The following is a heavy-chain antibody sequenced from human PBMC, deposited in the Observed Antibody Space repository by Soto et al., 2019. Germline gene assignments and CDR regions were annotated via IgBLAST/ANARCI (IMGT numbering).Heavy chain of an antibody. CDR2: ISGSGGST. CDR3: ESLLYDFWSGYDY. D-gene: IGHD3-3*01. V-gene: IGHV3-23*01. CDR1: GFTFSSYA. Sequence: GGSMRLSCAASGFTFSSYAMSWVRRAPGKGLEWVSAISGSGGSTYYADSVQGRFTISRDNSKNTLYLQMNSLRAEDTAVYYCESLLYDFWSGYDYWGQGTLVTVSS. J-gene: IGHJ4*02.